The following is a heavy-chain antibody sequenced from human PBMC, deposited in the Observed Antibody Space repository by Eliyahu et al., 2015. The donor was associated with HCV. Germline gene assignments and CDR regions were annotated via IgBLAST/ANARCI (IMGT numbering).Heavy chain of an antibody. Sequence: QVQLVESGGGLVKPGGSLXLSCAASGFRFNDYYLSWIRQAPGEGLEWISWISSNGGATRHADSVQGRFTISRDNGKNSLFLQMNDVRAEDTAVYYCAREDGNRLGYWGQGTLVTVSS. V-gene: IGHV3-11*04. CDR3: AREDGNRLGY. CDR1: GFRFNDYY. J-gene: IGHJ4*02. CDR2: ISSNGGAT. D-gene: IGHD2/OR15-2a*01.